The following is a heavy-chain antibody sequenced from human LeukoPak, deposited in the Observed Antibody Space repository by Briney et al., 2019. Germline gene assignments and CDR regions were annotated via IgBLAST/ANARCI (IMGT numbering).Heavy chain of an antibody. D-gene: IGHD4-23*01. Sequence: GGSLRLSCAASDFTFSTNNISWVRKAPGKGLNWVSVIYSGGTTYYADSVKGRFTISSDNSKNTVNLQMNSLRAEDTAVYYCALHDYGGKNSFDYWGQGTLVTVSS. J-gene: IGHJ4*02. CDR2: IYSGGTT. CDR3: ALHDYGGKNSFDY. CDR1: DFTFSTNN. V-gene: IGHV3-53*01.